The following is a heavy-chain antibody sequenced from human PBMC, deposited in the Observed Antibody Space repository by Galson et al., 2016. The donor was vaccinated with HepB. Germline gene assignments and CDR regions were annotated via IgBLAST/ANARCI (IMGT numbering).Heavy chain of an antibody. Sequence: SLRLSCAASGFSINTYWMHWVRQASGKGLVWVSRINSDGSSTNYADSVKGRFTISRDNAKNTLYLQMNSLRAEDTAVYYCESIRVGATLVGAFDIWGQGTMVTVSS. CDR3: ESIRVGATLVGAFDI. CDR1: GFSINTYW. D-gene: IGHD1-26*01. V-gene: IGHV3-74*01. CDR2: INSDGSST. J-gene: IGHJ3*02.